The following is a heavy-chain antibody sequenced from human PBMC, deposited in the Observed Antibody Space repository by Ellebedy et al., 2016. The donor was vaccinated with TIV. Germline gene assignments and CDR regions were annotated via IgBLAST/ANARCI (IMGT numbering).Heavy chain of an antibody. CDR3: AKAPYCRGGRCCPPDY. CDR2: ISWNSGSI. D-gene: IGHD2-15*01. V-gene: IGHV3-9*01. CDR1: GFTFDDYA. J-gene: IGHJ4*02. Sequence: GGSLRLSXAASGFTFDDYAMHWVRQAPGKGLEWVSGISWNSGSIGYADSVKGRFTISRDNAKNSLYLQMNSLRAEDTALYYCAKAPYCRGGRCCPPDYWGQGTLVTVSS.